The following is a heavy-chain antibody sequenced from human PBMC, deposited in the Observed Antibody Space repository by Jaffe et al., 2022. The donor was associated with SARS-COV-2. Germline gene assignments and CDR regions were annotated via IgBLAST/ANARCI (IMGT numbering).Heavy chain of an antibody. Sequence: EVQLVESGGGLVQPGGSLRLSCAASGFTFSSYEMNWVRQAPGKGLEWVSYISSSGSTIYYADSVKGRFTISRDNAKNSLYLQMNSLRAEDTAVYYCARGGWVVVGAFDYWGQGTLVTVSS. CDR3: ARGGWVVVGAFDY. V-gene: IGHV3-48*03. D-gene: IGHD2-15*01. CDR2: ISSSGSTI. CDR1: GFTFSSYE. J-gene: IGHJ4*02.